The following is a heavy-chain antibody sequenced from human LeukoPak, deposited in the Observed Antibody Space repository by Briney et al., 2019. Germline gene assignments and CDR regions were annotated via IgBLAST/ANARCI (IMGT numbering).Heavy chain of an antibody. CDR2: IYHSGRT. CDR1: GYSISSGYY. V-gene: IGHV4-38-2*02. CDR3: ARDSGTTGEVKFDP. D-gene: IGHD3-10*01. J-gene: IGHJ5*02. Sequence: SETLSLTCTVSGYSISSGYYWGWIRQPPGKGLEWIGSIYHSGRTFYNPSLKSRVTISIDTSKNQFSLKLSSVTAADTAVYYCARDSGTTGEVKFDPWGQGTLVTVSS.